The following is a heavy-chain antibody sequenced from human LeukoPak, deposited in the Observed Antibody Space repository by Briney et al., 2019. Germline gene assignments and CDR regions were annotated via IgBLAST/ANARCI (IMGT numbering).Heavy chain of an antibody. J-gene: IGHJ4*02. CDR1: GYTFSSYG. CDR2: ISAYNGNT. Sequence: ASVKVSCKASGYTFSSYGITWVRQAPGQGLEWMGWISAYNGNTNYAQKFQGRVTMTTDTSTSTAYMELSRLRSDDTAVYYCARDTMVRGVTFDYWGQGTLVTVSS. V-gene: IGHV1-18*01. CDR3: ARDTMVRGVTFDY. D-gene: IGHD3-10*01.